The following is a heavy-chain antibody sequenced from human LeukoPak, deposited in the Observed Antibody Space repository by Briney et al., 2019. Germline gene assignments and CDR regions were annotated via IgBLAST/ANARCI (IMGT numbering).Heavy chain of an antibody. V-gene: IGHV6-1*01. CDR2: TYYRSKWYN. CDR3: ARVRVEMAFDY. J-gene: IGHJ4*02. CDR1: GDSVSSNSAA. Sequence: PSQTLSLTCAISGDSVSSNSAAWNWLGQCPSRGLEWLGRTYYRSKWYNDYAVSVKSRITINPDTSKNQFSLQLNSVTPEDTAVYYCARVRVEMAFDYWGQGTLVTVSS. D-gene: IGHD5-24*01.